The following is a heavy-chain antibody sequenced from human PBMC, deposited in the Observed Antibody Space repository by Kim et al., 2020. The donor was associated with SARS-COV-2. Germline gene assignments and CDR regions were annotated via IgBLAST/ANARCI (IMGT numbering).Heavy chain of an antibody. D-gene: IGHD3-10*01. J-gene: IGHJ6*02. CDR3: AREHPDITMVQGVIINYYYYGMDV. CDR1: GYTFTSYY. CDR2: INPSGGST. Sequence: ASVKFSCKASGYTFTSYYMHWVRQAPGQGLEWMGIINPSGGSTSYAQKFQGRVTMTRDTSTSTVYMELSSLRSEDTAVYYCAREHPDITMVQGVIINYYYYGMDVWGQGTTVTVSS. V-gene: IGHV1-46*01.